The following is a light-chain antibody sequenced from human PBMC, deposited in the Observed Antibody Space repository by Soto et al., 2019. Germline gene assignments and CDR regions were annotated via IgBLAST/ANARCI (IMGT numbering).Light chain of an antibody. Sequence: EIVLTQSPATLSLSPGARAPLSCRASQSVSSYLAWYQQKPGQAPRLLIYGASSRPTGIPVRFSGSGSGTDFTLTISRLEPEDFAVYYCQQYGSSPWTFGLGTKVDIK. CDR2: GAS. CDR1: QSVSSY. CDR3: QQYGSSPWT. J-gene: IGKJ1*01. V-gene: IGKV3-20*01.